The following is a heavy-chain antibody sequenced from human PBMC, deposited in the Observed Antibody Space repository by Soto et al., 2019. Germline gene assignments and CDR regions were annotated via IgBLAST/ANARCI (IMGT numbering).Heavy chain of an antibody. CDR2: IIPIFGTA. J-gene: IGHJ3*02. CDR3: ARERRGSGKSDAFDI. CDR1: GGTFSSYA. D-gene: IGHD2-15*01. V-gene: IGHV1-69*12. Sequence: QVQLVQSGAEVKKPGSSVKVSCKASGGTFSSYAISWVRQAPGQGLEWMGGIIPIFGTANYAQKFQGRVTITADESTRTAYMELGSLRSEDTAVYYCARERRGSGKSDAFDIWGQGTMVTVSS.